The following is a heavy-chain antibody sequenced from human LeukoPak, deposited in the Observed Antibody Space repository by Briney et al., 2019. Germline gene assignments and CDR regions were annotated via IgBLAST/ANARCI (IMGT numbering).Heavy chain of an antibody. CDR3: ARFVYSSSSVDY. CDR2: IYSGGST. Sequence: GGSLRLSCAASGFTVSSNYMSWVRLAPGKGLEWVSVIYSGGSTYYADSVKGRFTISRDNSKNTLYLQMNSLRAEDTAVYYCARFVYSSSSVDYWGQGTLVTVSS. D-gene: IGHD6-6*01. V-gene: IGHV3-66*02. CDR1: GFTVSSNY. J-gene: IGHJ4*02.